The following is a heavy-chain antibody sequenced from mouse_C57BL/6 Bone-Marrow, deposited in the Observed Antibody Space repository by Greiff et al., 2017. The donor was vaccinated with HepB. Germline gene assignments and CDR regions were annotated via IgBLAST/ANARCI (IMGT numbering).Heavy chain of an antibody. Sequence: VQLQQSGPELVKPGASVMISCKASGYSFTGYYMNWVKQSPEKSLEWIGEINPSTGGTTYNQKFKAKATLTVDKSSSTAYMQLKSLTSEDSAVYYCARSGTRAYWGQGTLVTVSA. CDR2: INPSTGGT. CDR1: GYSFTGYY. V-gene: IGHV1-42*01. CDR3: ARSGTRAY. J-gene: IGHJ3*01. D-gene: IGHD4-1*01.